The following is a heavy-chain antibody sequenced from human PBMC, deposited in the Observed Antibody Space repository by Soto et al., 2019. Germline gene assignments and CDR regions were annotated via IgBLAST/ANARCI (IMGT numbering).Heavy chain of an antibody. CDR3: AKNRVGYENYSLNS. J-gene: IGHJ5*01. D-gene: IGHD2-15*01. CDR2: ISGSGGST. Sequence: GGSLRLSCAASGFTFSSYAMSWVRQAPGKGLEWVSAISGSGGSTYYADSVKGRFTISRDNSKNTLYLQMNSLRAEDTAVYYCAKNRVGYENYSLNSGAKGTRATVPS. V-gene: IGHV3-23*01. CDR1: GFTFSSYA.